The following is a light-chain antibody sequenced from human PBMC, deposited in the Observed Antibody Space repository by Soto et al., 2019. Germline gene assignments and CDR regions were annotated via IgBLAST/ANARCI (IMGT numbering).Light chain of an antibody. CDR2: EGS. V-gene: IGLV2-23*01. CDR1: SSDVGSYNL. Sequence: QPASVSGSPGQSITISCTGTSSDVGSYNLVSWYQQHPGKAPKLMIYEGSKRPSGVSNRFSGSKSGNTASLTISGLQAEDEADYYCCSYAGSSTEVFGGGTKPTVL. J-gene: IGLJ2*01. CDR3: CSYAGSSTEV.